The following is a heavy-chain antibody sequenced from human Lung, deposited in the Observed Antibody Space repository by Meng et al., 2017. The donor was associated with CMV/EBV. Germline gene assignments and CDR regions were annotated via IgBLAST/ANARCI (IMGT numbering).Heavy chain of an antibody. CDR3: ARDPSNTSGRYAYFDS. V-gene: IGHV1-18*01. CDR2: ISCYNGDT. CDR1: GYTFPHHG. J-gene: IGHJ4*02. Sequence: QVRLVQSGPKLKKPGAPVLVSCKASGYTFPHHGISWIRQAPGQGLEWLGWISCYNGDTNYAQKVQGRFTMTMDKSASTAYMDLRSLRSDDTAVYYCARDPSNTSGRYAYFDSWGQGTLVTVSS. D-gene: IGHD6-19*01.